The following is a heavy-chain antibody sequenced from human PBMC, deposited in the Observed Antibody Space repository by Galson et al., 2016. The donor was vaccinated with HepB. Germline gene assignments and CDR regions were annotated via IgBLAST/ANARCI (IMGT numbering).Heavy chain of an antibody. CDR1: GFALSSYG. Sequence: SLRLSCAMSGFALSSYGMHWVRQVPGKGLEWVADISFDGGKQHYADSVKGRFSISRDTSRVYLQMSSLTPADTGLYYCARDYSYSSNWPGYWGQGTLVIVSS. J-gene: IGHJ4*02. CDR3: ARDYSYSSNWPGY. D-gene: IGHD7-27*01. V-gene: IGHV3-30*03. CDR2: ISFDGGKQ.